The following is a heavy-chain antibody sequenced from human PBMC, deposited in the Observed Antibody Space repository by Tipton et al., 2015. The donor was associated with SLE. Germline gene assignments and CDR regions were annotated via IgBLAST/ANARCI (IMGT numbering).Heavy chain of an antibody. V-gene: IGHV3-21*03. CDR1: GFTFSTYI. J-gene: IGHJ3*02. CDR3: ASRAESAAFHI. CDR2: ISSCSSYI. Sequence: SLRLSCAASGFTFSTYIMNWVRQAPGKGLEWVSSISSCSSYIYYADSVKGRFTISRDDAKNSLYLQMNSLRAEDTAVYYCASRAESAAFHICGQGTMVTVSS. D-gene: IGHD2/OR15-2a*01.